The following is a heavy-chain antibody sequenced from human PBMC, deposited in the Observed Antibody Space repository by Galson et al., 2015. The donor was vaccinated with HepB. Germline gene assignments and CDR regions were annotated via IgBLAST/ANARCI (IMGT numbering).Heavy chain of an antibody. CDR3: AKFKDYSNGWLRYFDY. Sequence: SLRLSCAASGFTFRSSAMGWVRQSPGKGLEWVSGISGSGGSTYYADSVKGRFTVSRDNSKNTLYLQVDSLRAEDTAVYYCAKFKDYSNGWLRYFDYWGQGILVTVSS. CDR1: GFTFRSSA. J-gene: IGHJ4*02. CDR2: ISGSGGST. V-gene: IGHV3-23*01. D-gene: IGHD6-19*01.